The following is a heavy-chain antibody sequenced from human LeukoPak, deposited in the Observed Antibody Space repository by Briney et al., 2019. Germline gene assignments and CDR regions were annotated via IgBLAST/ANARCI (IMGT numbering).Heavy chain of an antibody. CDR2: INSGGGT. CDR3: ARHFAYSSSSYFDY. V-gene: IGHV3-66*04. J-gene: IGHJ4*02. CDR1: GFTISGFY. Sequence: GGSLRLSCAASGFTISGFYMTWVRQAPGKGLEWVSVINSGGGTYYADSVRGRFTISRDNSKNTPSLQMNSLRAEDTAVDYCARHFAYSSSSYFDYWGQGSLVTVSS. D-gene: IGHD6-6*01.